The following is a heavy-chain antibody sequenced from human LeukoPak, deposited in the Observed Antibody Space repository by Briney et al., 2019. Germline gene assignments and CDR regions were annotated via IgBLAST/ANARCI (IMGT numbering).Heavy chain of an antibody. J-gene: IGHJ4*02. CDR3: AREGSGWYIDY. CDR2: IRSDGTNT. Sequence: GGSLRLSCAASAFTFSTYCMDWVRQAPGKGLVWVSRIRSDGTNTNYADSVKGRFTISRDNAENTLYLQMNSLRAEDTAVYYCAREGSGWYIDYWGQGILVTVSS. D-gene: IGHD6-19*01. CDR1: AFTFSTYC. V-gene: IGHV3-74*01.